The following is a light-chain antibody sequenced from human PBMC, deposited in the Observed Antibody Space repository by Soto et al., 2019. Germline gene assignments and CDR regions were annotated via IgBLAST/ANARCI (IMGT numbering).Light chain of an antibody. CDR2: GAS. CDR1: QSVSNNY. V-gene: IGKV3-20*01. J-gene: IGKJ5*01. Sequence: EIVMTQSPATLSVSPGERATLSCRASQSVSNNYLAWYQQKPGQAPRLLIYGASNRATGIPDRFSGSGSATDFTLTISRLEPEDFALYYCQHYGRSPITFGQGTRLEIK. CDR3: QHYGRSPIT.